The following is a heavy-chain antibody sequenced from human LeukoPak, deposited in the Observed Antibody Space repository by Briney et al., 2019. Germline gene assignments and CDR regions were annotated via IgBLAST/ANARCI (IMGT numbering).Heavy chain of an antibody. J-gene: IGHJ3*02. V-gene: IGHV4-34*01. Sequence: SETLSLTCAVYGGSFSGYYWSWIRQPPGKGLEWIGEINHSGSTNYNPSLKSRVTISVDTSKNQFSLKLTSVTAADTAVYYCARDPITMIVVQDAFDIWGQGTVVTVSS. CDR1: GGSFSGYY. D-gene: IGHD3-22*01. CDR2: INHSGST. CDR3: ARDPITMIVVQDAFDI.